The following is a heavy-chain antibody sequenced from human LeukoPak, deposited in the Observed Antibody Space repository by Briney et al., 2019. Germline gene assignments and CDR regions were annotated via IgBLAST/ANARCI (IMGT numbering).Heavy chain of an antibody. J-gene: IGHJ6*02. CDR1: GDSISSGDYY. V-gene: IGHV4-61*02. CDR2: IYTSGST. D-gene: IGHD2-21*02. Sequence: PSETLSLTCTVSGDSISSGDYYWSWIRQPAGKGLEWIGRIYTSGSTNYNPSLESRITISVDTSKNQFSLKLSSVTAADTAVYYCARTGGACSSGLCYYAMDVWGQGTTVTVSS. CDR3: ARTGGACSSGLCYYAMDV.